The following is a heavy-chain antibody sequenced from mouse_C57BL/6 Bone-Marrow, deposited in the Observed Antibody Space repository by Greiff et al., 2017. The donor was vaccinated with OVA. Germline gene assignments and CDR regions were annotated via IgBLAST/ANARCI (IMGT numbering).Heavy chain of an antibody. CDR1: GYTFTSYW. D-gene: IGHD3-2*02. CDR2: IYPGSGST. V-gene: IGHV1-55*01. J-gene: IGHJ2*01. Sequence: QVQLQQPGAELVKPGASVKMSCKASGYTFTSYWITWVKQRPGQGLEWIGDIYPGSGSTNYNEKFKSKATLTVDTSSSTAYMQLSSLTSEDSAVYYCASGGSSGPYFDHWGQGTTLTVSS. CDR3: ASGGSSGPYFDH.